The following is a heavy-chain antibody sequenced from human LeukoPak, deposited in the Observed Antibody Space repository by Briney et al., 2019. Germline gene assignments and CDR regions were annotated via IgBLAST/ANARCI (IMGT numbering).Heavy chain of an antibody. CDR3: ARDRAAETDAFDI. CDR1: GGSISSYY. D-gene: IGHD2-15*01. CDR2: IYYSGST. V-gene: IGHV4-59*01. Sequence: SETLSLTCTVSGGSISSYYWSWIRQPPGKGLEWIGYIYYSGSTNYNPSLKSRVTISVDTSKNQFSLKLSSVTAADTAVYYCARDRAAETDAFDIWGQGTMVTVSS. J-gene: IGHJ3*02.